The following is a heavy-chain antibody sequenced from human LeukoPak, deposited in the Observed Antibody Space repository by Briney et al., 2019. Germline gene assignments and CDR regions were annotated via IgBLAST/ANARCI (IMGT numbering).Heavy chain of an antibody. CDR3: ARDSVAGSFDI. D-gene: IGHD6-19*01. CDR2: ISYDGSNK. V-gene: IGHV3-30-3*01. J-gene: IGHJ3*02. CDR1: GFTFSSYA. Sequence: PGGSLRLSCAASGFTFSSYAMLWVRQAPGKGREWVAVISYDGSNKYYADSVKGRFTISRDNSKNTLYLQMNSLRAEDTAVYYCARDSVAGSFDIWGQGTMVTVSS.